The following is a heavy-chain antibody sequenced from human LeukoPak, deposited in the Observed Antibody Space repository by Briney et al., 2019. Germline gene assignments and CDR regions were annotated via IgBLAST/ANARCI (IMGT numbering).Heavy chain of an antibody. CDR2: ITSDGGSP. D-gene: IGHD2-15*01. J-gene: IGHJ4*02. CDR3: AREYCSGGRCQYYFDY. Sequence: GGSLRLSCAASGFTFSSYAMHWVRQAPGKGLEYVSGITSDGGSPFHVNSVKGRFTISRDNSKDTLYLQMGSLRAEDMAVYYCAREYCSGGRCQYYFDYWGQGTLVTVSS. CDR1: GFTFSSYA. V-gene: IGHV3-64*01.